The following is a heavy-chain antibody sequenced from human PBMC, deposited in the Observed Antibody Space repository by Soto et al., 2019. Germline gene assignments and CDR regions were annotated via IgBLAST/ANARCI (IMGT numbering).Heavy chain of an antibody. CDR3: ARVLFGRGNWFDP. D-gene: IGHD3-3*01. J-gene: IGHJ5*02. CDR2: INPNSGNT. Sequence: ASVKVSCKASGYTFTGYYMHWVRQAPGQGLEWMGWINPNSGNTGYAQKFQGRVTMTRNTSISTAYMELSSLRSEDTAVYYCARVLFGRGNWFDPWGQGTLVTVSS. CDR1: GYTFTGYY. V-gene: IGHV1-8*02.